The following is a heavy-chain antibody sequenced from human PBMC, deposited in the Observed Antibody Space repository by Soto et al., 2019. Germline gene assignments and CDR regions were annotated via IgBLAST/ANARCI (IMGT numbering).Heavy chain of an antibody. Sequence: GRSLKISCKGSGYSFTSYWIGWVRQMPGKGLEWMGIIYPGDSDTRHSPSFQGQVTISADKSISTAYLQWSSLKASDTAMYYCARQGLRGYSYGYFHYWGQGTLVTVSS. V-gene: IGHV5-51*01. J-gene: IGHJ4*02. CDR3: ARQGLRGYSYGYFHY. CDR1: GYSFTSYW. D-gene: IGHD5-18*01. CDR2: IYPGDSDT.